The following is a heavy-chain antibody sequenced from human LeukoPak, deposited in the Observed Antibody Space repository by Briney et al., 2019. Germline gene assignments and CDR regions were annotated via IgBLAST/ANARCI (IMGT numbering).Heavy chain of an antibody. CDR3: TTAPPHYDFWSGYNYYFDY. D-gene: IGHD3-3*01. Sequence: PGGSLRLSCAASGFTFSNAWKSWVRQAPGKGLEWVGRIKSKTDGGTTDYAAPVKGRFTISRDDSKNTLYLQMNSLKTEDTAVYYCTTAPPHYDFWSGYNYYFDYWGQGTLVTVSS. CDR1: GFTFSNAW. CDR2: IKSKTDGGTT. V-gene: IGHV3-15*01. J-gene: IGHJ4*02.